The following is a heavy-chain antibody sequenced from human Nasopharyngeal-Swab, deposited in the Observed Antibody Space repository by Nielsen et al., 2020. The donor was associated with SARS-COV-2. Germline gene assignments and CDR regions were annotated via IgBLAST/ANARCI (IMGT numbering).Heavy chain of an antibody. J-gene: IGHJ3*02. CDR3: ARLEWELLPDAFDI. CDR2: INHSGST. CDR1: DASLSGYY. D-gene: IGHD1-26*01. Sequence: GSLRLSCAVHDASLSGYYWGWISQPPGKGLEWIGEINHSGSTNYKPSLKNRVTISVDTSKNKFSLKLSSVTAADTAVYYCARLEWELLPDAFDIWGQGTMVTVSS. V-gene: IGHV4-34*01.